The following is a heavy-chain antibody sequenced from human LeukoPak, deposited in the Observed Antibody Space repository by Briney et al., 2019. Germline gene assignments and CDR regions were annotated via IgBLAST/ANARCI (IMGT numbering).Heavy chain of an antibody. CDR3: ALGNCPTTSCYPGVAFDI. CDR1: GGSISSGGYF. V-gene: IGHV4-61*02. D-gene: IGHD2-2*01. Sequence: SETLSLTCTVSGGSISSGGYFWSWIRQPAGKGLEWIGRFYASGSTNYNPSLQSRVTISVDTPKNQFSLKLTSVTAADTAVYYCALGNCPTTSCYPGVAFDIWGQGTMVTVSS. J-gene: IGHJ3*02. CDR2: FYASGST.